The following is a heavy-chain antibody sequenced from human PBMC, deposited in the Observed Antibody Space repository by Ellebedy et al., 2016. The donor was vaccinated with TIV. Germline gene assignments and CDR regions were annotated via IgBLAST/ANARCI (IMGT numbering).Heavy chain of an antibody. CDR3: ARDYTAMVNYYYYGMDG. D-gene: IGHD5-18*01. J-gene: IGHJ6*02. CDR2: IYYSGST. Sequence: SETLSLTXTVSGGSISSGSYYWGWIRQPPGKGLEWIGSIYYSGSTYYNPSLKSRVTISVDTSKNQFSLKLSSVTAADTAVYYCARDYTAMVNYYYYGMDGWGQGTTVTVSS. CDR1: GGSISSGSYY. V-gene: IGHV4-39*07.